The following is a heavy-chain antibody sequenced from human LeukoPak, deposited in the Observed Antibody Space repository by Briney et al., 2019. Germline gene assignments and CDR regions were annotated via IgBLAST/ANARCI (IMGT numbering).Heavy chain of an antibody. J-gene: IGHJ5*02. V-gene: IGHV4-39*07. Sequence: SETLSLTCTVSGGSISSSSYYWGWIRQPPGKGLEWIGSIYYSGSTYYNPSLKSRVTISVDTSKNQFSLKLSSVTAADTAVYYCARDRTGTGTHWFDPWGQGTLVTVSS. CDR2: IYYSGST. CDR3: ARDRTGTGTHWFDP. CDR1: GGSISSSSYY. D-gene: IGHD1-1*01.